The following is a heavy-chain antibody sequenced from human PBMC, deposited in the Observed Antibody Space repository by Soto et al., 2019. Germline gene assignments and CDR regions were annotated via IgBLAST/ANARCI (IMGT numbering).Heavy chain of an antibody. Sequence: PGGSLRLSCAASGFTFSSYWMHWVRQAPGKGLVWVSRINGDGSSTSYADSVKGRFTISRDNAKNTLYLQMNSLRAEDTAVYYCARPLHYYDGSGYSAYWGQGTLVTVSS. CDR1: GFTFSSYW. CDR2: INGDGSST. J-gene: IGHJ4*02. D-gene: IGHD3-22*01. V-gene: IGHV3-74*01. CDR3: ARPLHYYDGSGYSAY.